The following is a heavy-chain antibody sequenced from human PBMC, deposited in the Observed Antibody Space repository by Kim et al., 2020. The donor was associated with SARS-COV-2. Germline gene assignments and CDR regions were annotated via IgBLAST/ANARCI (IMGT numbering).Heavy chain of an antibody. J-gene: IGHJ4*02. D-gene: IGHD3-3*01. CDR3: ARDPTYDFWSGYSRSFDY. Sequence: KGRFPISRDNAKNSLYLQMNSLRDEDTAVYYCARDPTYDFWSGYSRSFDYWGQGTLVTVSS. V-gene: IGHV3-48*02.